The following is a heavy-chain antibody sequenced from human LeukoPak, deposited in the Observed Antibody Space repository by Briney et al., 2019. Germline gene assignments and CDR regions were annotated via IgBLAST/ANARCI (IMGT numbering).Heavy chain of an antibody. J-gene: IGHJ3*02. CDR1: GGSITYGSYY. CDR2: LFYSGST. CDR3: ARVLQKFGGFDI. D-gene: IGHD2-15*01. V-gene: IGHV4-39*07. Sequence: SETLSLTCTVSGGSITYGSYYWVWIRQPPGKGLEWIGSLFYSGSTYYNPSLKSRVTISVGTSKKHFSLKLSSVTAADTAVYYCARVLQKFGGFDIWGQGTMVTVSS.